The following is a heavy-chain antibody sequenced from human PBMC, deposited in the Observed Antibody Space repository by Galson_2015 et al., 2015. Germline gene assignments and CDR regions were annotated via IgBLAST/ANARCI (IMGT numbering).Heavy chain of an antibody. V-gene: IGHV1-69*13. D-gene: IGHD2-2*01. Sequence: SVKVSCKASGGTFSSYAIRWVRQAPGQGLEWMGGIIRVFGAANYAQKFQGRVTITADESTSTAYMELSSLRSEDTAVYDCARHHCDKDIVLVPAASFYYYYGMDVWGQGTTVTVSS. J-gene: IGHJ6*02. CDR3: ARHHCDKDIVLVPAASFYYYYGMDV. CDR2: IIRVFGAA. CDR1: GGTFSSYA.